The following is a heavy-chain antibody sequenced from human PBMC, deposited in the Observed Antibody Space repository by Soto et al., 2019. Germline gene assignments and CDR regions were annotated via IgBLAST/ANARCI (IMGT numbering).Heavy chain of an antibody. D-gene: IGHD1-26*01. CDR1: GGSFSGFY. J-gene: IGHJ4*02. V-gene: IGHV4-34*04. CDR3: ARGVSVTLAVQGGAPDKNYFDS. Sequence: SETLSLTCAVSGGSFSGFYWSWIRQSSGKGLEWIGEIDHSGITNHKTALKSRATMSVDTSKNQFSLKLRSVTAADTAVYYCARGVSVTLAVQGGAPDKNYFDSWSQGTLVTVSS. CDR2: IDHSGIT.